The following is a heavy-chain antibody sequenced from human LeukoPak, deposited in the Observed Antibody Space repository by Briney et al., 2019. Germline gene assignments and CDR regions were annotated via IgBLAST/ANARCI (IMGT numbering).Heavy chain of an antibody. V-gene: IGHV3-23*01. Sequence: PGGSLRLSCAASGFTFSSYAMSWVRQAPGKGLEWVSAISGSGGSTYYADSVKGRFTISRDNSKNTLYLQMNSLRAEDTAVYYCAKVLSSGWKLPIDYWGQGTLVIVSS. CDR1: GFTFSSYA. J-gene: IGHJ4*02. D-gene: IGHD6-19*01. CDR3: AKVLSSGWKLPIDY. CDR2: ISGSGGST.